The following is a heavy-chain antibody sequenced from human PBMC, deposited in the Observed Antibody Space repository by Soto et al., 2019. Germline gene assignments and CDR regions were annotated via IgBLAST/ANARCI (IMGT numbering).Heavy chain of an antibody. D-gene: IGHD3-9*01. J-gene: IGHJ3*02. V-gene: IGHV4-31*03. CDR1: GDSITSGNYY. CDR3: ARPNYDIFTGLSGFEI. CDR2: IHHSGNT. Sequence: QVQLQESGPGLVKPSQTLSLTCIVSGDSITSGNYYWSWIRQHPGKGLEWIGYIHHSGNTYYIPSLNSRLSLSMDTSKNQFSLQLSSVTAADTALYYCARPNYDIFTGLSGFEIWGQGTMVTVSS.